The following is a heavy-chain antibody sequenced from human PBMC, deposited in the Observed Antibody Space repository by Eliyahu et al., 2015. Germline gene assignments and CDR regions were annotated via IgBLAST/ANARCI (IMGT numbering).Heavy chain of an antibody. Sequence: QVQLQESGPGLVKPSETLSLTCTVSDGSIRGYSWGWIRQPPGKGLEWIGYMYNNGGTNYNPSLKSRVTVSVDTSKNQFSLKLSSVTAADTAVYYCARVRGPFDYWGQGTLVTVTS. V-gene: IGHV4-59*01. CDR3: ARVRGPFDY. CDR2: MYNNGGT. J-gene: IGHJ4*02. CDR1: DGSIRGYS.